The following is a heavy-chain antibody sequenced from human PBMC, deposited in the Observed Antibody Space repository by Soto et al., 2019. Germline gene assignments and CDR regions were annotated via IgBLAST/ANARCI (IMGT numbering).Heavy chain of an antibody. Sequence: GGSLRLSCAASGFTFSSYEMNWVRQAPGKGLEWVSYISSSGSTIHYADSVKGRLTISRDNAKNSLYLQMNSLRAEDTAVYYCARDRSQGHCSGGSCAIYYYYGMDVWGQGTTVTVSS. CDR3: ARDRSQGHCSGGSCAIYYYYGMDV. D-gene: IGHD2-15*01. CDR1: GFTFSSYE. J-gene: IGHJ6*02. CDR2: ISSSGSTI. V-gene: IGHV3-48*03.